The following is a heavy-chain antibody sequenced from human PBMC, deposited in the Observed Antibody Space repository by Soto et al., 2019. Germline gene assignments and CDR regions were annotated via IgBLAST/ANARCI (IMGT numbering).Heavy chain of an antibody. CDR3: ARDRGQPVLRFLDWPSYYYYGMDV. J-gene: IGHJ6*02. CDR2: IIPIFGTA. V-gene: IGHV1-69*01. Sequence: QVQLVQSGAEVKKPGSSVKVSCKASGGTFSSYAISWVRQAPGHGLEWMGGIIPIFGTANYAQKFQGRVTSTADESTSTAYMELSSLRSEDTSVYYCARDRGQPVLRFLDWPSYYYYGMDVWGQGTTVTVSS. D-gene: IGHD3-3*01. CDR1: GGTFSSYA.